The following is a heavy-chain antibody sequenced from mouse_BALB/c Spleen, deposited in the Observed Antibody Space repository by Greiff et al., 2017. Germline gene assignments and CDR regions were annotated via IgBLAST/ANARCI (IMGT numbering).Heavy chain of an antibody. V-gene: IGHV7-3*02. CDR3: ARGPSGAWFAY. J-gene: IGHJ3*01. Sequence: EVMLVESGGGLVQPGGSLRLSCATSGFTFTDYYMSWVRQPPGKALEWLGFIRNKANGYTTEYSASVKGRFTISRDNSQSILYLQMNTLRAEDSATYYCARGPSGAWFAYWGQGTLVTVSA. CDR2: IRNKANGYTT. CDR1: GFTFTDYY.